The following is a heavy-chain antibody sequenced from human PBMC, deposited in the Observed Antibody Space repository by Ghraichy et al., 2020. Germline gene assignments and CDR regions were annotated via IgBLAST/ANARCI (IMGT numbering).Heavy chain of an antibody. CDR2: INHSGST. Sequence: SQTLSLTCAVYGGSFSGYYWTWIRQPPGKGLEWIGEINHSGSTNYNPSLKSRVTISVDTSKNQFSLKLSSVTAADTAVYYCARKSRWTMYYFDYWGQGTLVTVSS. CDR3: ARKSRWTMYYFDY. V-gene: IGHV4-34*01. CDR1: GGSFSGYY. D-gene: IGHD3-10*02. J-gene: IGHJ4*02.